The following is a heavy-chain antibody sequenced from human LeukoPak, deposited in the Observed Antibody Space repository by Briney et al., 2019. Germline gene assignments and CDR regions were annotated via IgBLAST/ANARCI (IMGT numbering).Heavy chain of an antibody. D-gene: IGHD5-18*01. CDR2: IIPILGIA. V-gene: IGHV1-69*04. CDR3: ARDVDTSNPYYYYGMDV. J-gene: IGHJ6*02. CDR1: GGTFGSYA. Sequence: GASVKVSCKASGGTFGSYAISWVRQAPGQGLEWMGRIIPILGIANYAQKFQGRVTITADKSTSTAYMELSSLRSEDTAVYYCARDVDTSNPYYYYGMDVWGQGTTVTVSS.